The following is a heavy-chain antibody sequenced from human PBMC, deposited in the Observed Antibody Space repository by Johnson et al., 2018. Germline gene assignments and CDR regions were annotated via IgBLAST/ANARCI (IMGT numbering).Heavy chain of an antibody. CDR3: AREQLVTYYYYYMDV. D-gene: IGHD6-6*01. Sequence: VQLVESGGGLVQPGGSLRLSCAVSGFTLRSSAMNWVRQAPGKGLEWVSGFSGGSDFAYYTDSVKGRFTLSRDNSKNILSLQMNSLRAEDTAVYYCAREQLVTYYYYYMDVWVKGTTVTVSS. J-gene: IGHJ6*03. CDR1: GFTLRSSA. V-gene: IGHV3-23*04. CDR2: FSGGSDFA.